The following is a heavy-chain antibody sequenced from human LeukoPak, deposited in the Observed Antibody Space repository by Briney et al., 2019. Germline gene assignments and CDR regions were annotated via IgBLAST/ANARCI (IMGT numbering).Heavy chain of an antibody. D-gene: IGHD3-9*01. Sequence: GGSLRLSCAASGFTFSSYWMSCVRQAPGKGLEWVANIKQDESEKYYVDSVKGRFTISRDNAKNSLYLQMNSLRAEDTAVYYCARVEDYDILTGFDYWGQGTLVTVSS. J-gene: IGHJ4*02. CDR2: IKQDESEK. V-gene: IGHV3-7*01. CDR3: ARVEDYDILTGFDY. CDR1: GFTFSSYW.